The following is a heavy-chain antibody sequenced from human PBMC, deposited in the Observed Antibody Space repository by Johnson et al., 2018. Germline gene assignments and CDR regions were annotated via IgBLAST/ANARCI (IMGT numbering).Heavy chain of an antibody. Sequence: QVQLVQSGAEVKKXGASXKVXCKASGYTFTSYDINWVRQATGQGLEWMGWMNPNSGNTGYAQKFQGRVPMTRNTSISTAYMELSSLRSEDTAVYYCARGRYCTNGVCYFYYYYYGMDVWGQGTTVTVSS. CDR2: MNPNSGNT. V-gene: IGHV1-8*01. CDR3: ARGRYCTNGVCYFYYYYYGMDV. J-gene: IGHJ6*02. CDR1: GYTFTSYD. D-gene: IGHD2-8*01.